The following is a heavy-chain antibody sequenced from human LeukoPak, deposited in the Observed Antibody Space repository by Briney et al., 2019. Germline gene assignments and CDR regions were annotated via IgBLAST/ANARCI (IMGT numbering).Heavy chain of an antibody. CDR2: MSFSGSA. D-gene: IGHD3-10*01. Sequence: SETLSLTCGVSGGSVSRENNYWGWVRQLPGKGLEWIVIMSFSGSAHYSPSLQSRVTINLDTSRNQFSLKLSSVTAADTAVYYCARDRGHLRVHRKGAFDIWGQGTMVTVSS. V-gene: IGHV4-39*02. J-gene: IGHJ3*02. CDR3: ARDRGHLRVHRKGAFDI. CDR1: GGSVSRENNY.